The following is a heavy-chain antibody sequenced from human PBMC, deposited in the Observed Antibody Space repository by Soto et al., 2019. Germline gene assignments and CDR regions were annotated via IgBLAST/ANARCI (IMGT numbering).Heavy chain of an antibody. D-gene: IGHD6-19*01. Sequence: ASVKVSCKASGYTFTSYGSSWVRQATGQGLEWMGWISAYNGNTNYAQKLQGRVTMTTDTSTSTAYMELRSLRSDDTAAYYCARVLSSGWSLDAFDIWGQGTMVTVSS. J-gene: IGHJ3*02. CDR3: ARVLSSGWSLDAFDI. CDR2: ISAYNGNT. CDR1: GYTFTSYG. V-gene: IGHV1-18*01.